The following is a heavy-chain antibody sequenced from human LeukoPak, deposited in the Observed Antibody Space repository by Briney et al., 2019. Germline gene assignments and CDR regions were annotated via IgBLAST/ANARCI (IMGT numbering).Heavy chain of an antibody. CDR3: ARHEGFSQKD. V-gene: IGHV4-4*02. Sequence: PSGTLSLTCAVSGVSMSSNNWWSWVRQPPGKGLEWIGEIHESGSTNYNPSLKGRVTISVDKSKDQFSLKLSSVTAADTAVYYCARHEGFSQKDWGQGTQVTVS. J-gene: IGHJ4*02. CDR2: IHESGST. CDR1: GVSMSSNNW.